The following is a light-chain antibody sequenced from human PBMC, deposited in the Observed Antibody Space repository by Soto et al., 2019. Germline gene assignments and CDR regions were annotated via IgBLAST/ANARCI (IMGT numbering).Light chain of an antibody. V-gene: IGKV3-20*01. CDR2: GAS. CDR3: QQYDSLPFT. Sequence: EFVLTQSPGTLSLSPGERATLSCRASQSVSSTYLAWYQQKPGQAPRLLIYGASSRATGIPDRFSGSGSGTDFTLTISRLEPEDFALYYCQQYDSLPFTFGPGTKVDIK. CDR1: QSVSSTY. J-gene: IGKJ3*01.